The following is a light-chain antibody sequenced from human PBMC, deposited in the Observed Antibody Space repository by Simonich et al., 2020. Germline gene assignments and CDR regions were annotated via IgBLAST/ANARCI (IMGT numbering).Light chain of an antibody. CDR3: QAWDSSTAWV. Sequence: SYELTQPPSVSVSPGQTASITCSGEKLGDKYSCWYQPKPGQSTVLVIYQDSKRPSGIPERFSGSNSGNTATLTISGTQAMDEADYYCQAWDSSTAWVFGGGTKLTVL. CDR1: KLGDKY. J-gene: IGLJ3*02. V-gene: IGLV3-1*01. CDR2: QDS.